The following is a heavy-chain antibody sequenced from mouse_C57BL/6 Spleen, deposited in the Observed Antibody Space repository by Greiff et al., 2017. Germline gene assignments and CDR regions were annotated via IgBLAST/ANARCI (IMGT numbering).Heavy chain of an antibody. V-gene: IGHV5-4*01. J-gene: IGHJ1*03. CDR1: GFTFSSYA. CDR2: ISDGGSYT. CDR3: ARDGYSYWYFDV. D-gene: IGHD2-3*01. Sequence: EVQVVESGGGLVKPGGSLKLSCAASGFTFSSYAMSWVRQTPEKRLEWVATISDGGSYTYYPDNVKGRFTISRDNAKNNLYLQMSHLKSEDTAMYYCARDGYSYWYFDVWGTGTTVTVSS.